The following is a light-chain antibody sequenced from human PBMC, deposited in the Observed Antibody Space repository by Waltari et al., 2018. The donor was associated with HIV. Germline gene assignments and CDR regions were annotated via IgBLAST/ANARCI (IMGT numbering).Light chain of an antibody. CDR3: AAWDDSLNGWV. Sequence: QSVLTQPPSASGTPGQRVTISCSGSRSNIGSNTVNWYQQLPGTAPKLFIYSNNQRPSGVPDRFSGSKSGTSASLAISGLQSEDEADYYCAAWDDSLNGWVFGGGTKLTVV. V-gene: IGLV1-44*01. J-gene: IGLJ3*02. CDR1: RSNIGSNT. CDR2: SNN.